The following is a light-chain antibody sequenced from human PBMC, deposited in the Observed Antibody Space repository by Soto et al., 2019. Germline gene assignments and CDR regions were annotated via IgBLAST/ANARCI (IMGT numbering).Light chain of an antibody. CDR2: LGS. Sequence: DIVMTQSPLSLPVTPGEPASISCRSSQSLLHSNGYNYLDWYLQKPGQSPQLLVYLGSNRASGVPDRFSGSGSGTDFTLKISRVEAEDVGVYYCMQALHTPTFGQGTK. CDR1: QSLLHSNGYNY. CDR3: MQALHTPT. V-gene: IGKV2-28*01. J-gene: IGKJ1*01.